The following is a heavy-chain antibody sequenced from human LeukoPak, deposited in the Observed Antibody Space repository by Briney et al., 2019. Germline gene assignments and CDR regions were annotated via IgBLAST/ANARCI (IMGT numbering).Heavy chain of an antibody. Sequence: ASVKVSCKASGGTFSSYAISWVRQAPGQGLEWMGGIIPIFGTANYAQKFQGRVTITADGSTSTAYMELSSLRSEDTAVYYCAREGPLVGARSAFDYWGQGTLVTVSS. CDR1: GGTFSSYA. CDR3: AREGPLVGARSAFDY. J-gene: IGHJ4*02. D-gene: IGHD1-26*01. CDR2: IIPIFGTA. V-gene: IGHV1-69*13.